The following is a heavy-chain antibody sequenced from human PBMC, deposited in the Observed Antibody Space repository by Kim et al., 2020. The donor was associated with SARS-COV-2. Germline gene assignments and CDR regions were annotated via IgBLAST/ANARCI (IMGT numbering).Heavy chain of an antibody. J-gene: IGHJ4*02. Sequence: GGSLRLSCAASGFTFSSYDMHWVRQATGKGLEWVSAIGTAGDTYYPGSVKGRFTISRENAKNSLYLQMNSLRAGDTAVYYCARSNLWTRGYDYWGQGTLVTVSS. CDR1: GFTFSSYD. V-gene: IGHV3-13*01. CDR3: ARSNLWTRGYDY. CDR2: IGTAGDT. D-gene: IGHD5-12*01.